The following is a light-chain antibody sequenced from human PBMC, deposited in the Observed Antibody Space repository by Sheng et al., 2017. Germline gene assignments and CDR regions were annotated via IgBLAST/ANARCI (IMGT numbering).Light chain of an antibody. CDR1: QSISNH. CDR3: QQSFSTPIT. V-gene: IGKV1-39*01. Sequence: DIQMTQSPSSLSASVGDRVTMTCRASQSISNHLIWYQQKSGKAPKFLMHTASSLQSGVPSRFSGSGSGTDFTLTINSLQPEDFATYYCQQSFSTPITFGQGTRLEIK. CDR2: TAS. J-gene: IGKJ5*01.